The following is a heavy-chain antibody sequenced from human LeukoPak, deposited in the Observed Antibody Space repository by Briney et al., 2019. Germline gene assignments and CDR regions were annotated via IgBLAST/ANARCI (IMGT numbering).Heavy chain of an antibody. Sequence: PGGSLRLSCAASGFTFSGYAMSWVRQAPGKGLEWVSAISGSGGSTYYADSVKGRFTISRDNSKNTLYLQMNSLRAEDTAVYYCAKDLSDSSGYYFDYWGQGTLVTVSS. D-gene: IGHD3-22*01. CDR1: GFTFSGYA. CDR3: AKDLSDSSGYYFDY. V-gene: IGHV3-23*01. J-gene: IGHJ4*02. CDR2: ISGSGGST.